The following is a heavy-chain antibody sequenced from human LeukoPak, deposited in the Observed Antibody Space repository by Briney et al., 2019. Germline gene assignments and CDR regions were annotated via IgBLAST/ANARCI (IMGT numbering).Heavy chain of an antibody. Sequence: ASVKVSCKASGYTFTSYDINWVRQATGQGLEWMGWMNPNSGNTGYAQKLQGRVTMTRNTSISTAYMELSSLRSEDTAVYYCARGSGGTMARGVIRWFDPWGQGTLVTVSS. J-gene: IGHJ5*02. CDR1: GYTFTSYD. CDR2: MNPNSGNT. D-gene: IGHD3-10*01. V-gene: IGHV1-8*01. CDR3: ARGSGGTMARGVIRWFDP.